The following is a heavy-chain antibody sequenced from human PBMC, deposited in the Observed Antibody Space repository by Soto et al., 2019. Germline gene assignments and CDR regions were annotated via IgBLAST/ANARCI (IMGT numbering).Heavy chain of an antibody. V-gene: IGHV3-23*01. J-gene: IGHJ4*02. CDR1: GFTLSNYA. CDR3: AKATRGYSRDGLDY. Sequence: GGSLRLSCAASGFTLSNYAMTWVRQAPGKRLEWVSAISGNGAYTYYADSVKGRFTISRDNSKSMLYLQMNSLRAEDTAIYYCAKATRGYSRDGLDYWGQGTLVTVSS. CDR2: ISGNGAYT. D-gene: IGHD6-13*01.